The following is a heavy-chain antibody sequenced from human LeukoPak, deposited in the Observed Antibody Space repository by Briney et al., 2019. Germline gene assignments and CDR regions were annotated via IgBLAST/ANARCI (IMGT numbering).Heavy chain of an antibody. CDR3: ARDVARDISCYTD. J-gene: IGHJ4*02. CDR1: GFTFSTNS. V-gene: IGHV3-21*01. Sequence: PGGSLRLSCAASGFTFSTNSMNWVRQAPGKGLEWVASISSSGTYIYYPESLKGRFTVSRDNAKNSVYLQMNSLSAEDTAVYYCARDVARDISCYTDWGQGTLVTVSS. D-gene: IGHD2-2*02. CDR2: ISSSGTYI.